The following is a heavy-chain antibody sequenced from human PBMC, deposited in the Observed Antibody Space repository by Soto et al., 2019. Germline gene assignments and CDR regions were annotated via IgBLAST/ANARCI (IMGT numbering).Heavy chain of an antibody. CDR2: ISYDGSKK. V-gene: IGHV3-30*18. D-gene: IGHD3-10*01. CDR1: GFTFSDYY. Sequence: GGSLRLSCAASGFTFSDYYIDWVRQAPGKGLEWVALISYDGSKKYYADSVKGRFTISRDNSKNTLYLQMSTLRADDTAVYYCAKVGYYDSGTYFPSYGMDVWGQGTTVTVSS. CDR3: AKVGYYDSGTYFPSYGMDV. J-gene: IGHJ6*02.